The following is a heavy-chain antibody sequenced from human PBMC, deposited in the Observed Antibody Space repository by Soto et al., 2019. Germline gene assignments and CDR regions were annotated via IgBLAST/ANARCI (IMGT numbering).Heavy chain of an antibody. CDR1: GGSISSSSYY. V-gene: IGHV4-39*01. CDR3: ATMDYDYVWGSYRPYYFDY. CDR2: IYYSGST. Sequence: SETLSLTCTVSGGSISSSSYYGGWIRQPPGKGLEWIGSIYYSGSTYYNPSLKSRVTISVDTSKNQFSLKLSSVTAADTAVYYCATMDYDYVWGSYRPYYFDYWGQGTRVTSPQ. J-gene: IGHJ4*02. D-gene: IGHD3-16*02.